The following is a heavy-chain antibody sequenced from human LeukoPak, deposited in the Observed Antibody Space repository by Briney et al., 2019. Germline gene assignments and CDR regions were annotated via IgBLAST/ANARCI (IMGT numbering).Heavy chain of an antibody. CDR2: IYYSGST. J-gene: IGHJ4*02. CDR1: GGSISSYY. V-gene: IGHV4-59*01. CDR3: ARGGWSLDY. D-gene: IGHD2-15*01. Sequence: SETLSLTCTVSGGSISSYYWSWIRQPPGKGLEWIGYIYYSGSTTNNPSLKSRVTISVDTSNNQFSLKLSSVTAADTAVYYCARGGWSLDYWGQGTLVTVSS.